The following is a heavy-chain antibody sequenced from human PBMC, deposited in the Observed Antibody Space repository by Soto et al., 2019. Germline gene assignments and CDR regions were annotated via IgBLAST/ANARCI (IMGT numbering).Heavy chain of an antibody. Sequence: PGGSLRLSCAASGFTFSSYAMSWVRQAPGKGLEWVSAISGSGGSTYYADSVKGRFTISRDNSKNTLYLQMNSLRAEDTAVYYCAKGCSSTCVPFWSGYYGYMDVWGKGSTVPVSS. CDR3: AKGCSSTCVPFWSGYYGYMDV. V-gene: IGHV3-23*01. J-gene: IGHJ6*03. D-gene: IGHD3-3*01. CDR2: ISGSGGST. CDR1: GFTFSSYA.